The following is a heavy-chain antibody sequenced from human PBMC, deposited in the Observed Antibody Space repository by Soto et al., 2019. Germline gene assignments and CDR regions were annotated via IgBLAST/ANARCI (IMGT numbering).Heavy chain of an antibody. CDR1: GFTFSSYG. CDR3: ASGSYFFDY. V-gene: IGHV3-33*08. D-gene: IGHD1-26*01. CDR2: IWYDGSNK. Sequence: GGSLRLSCEASGFTFSSYGMHWVRQAPGKGLEWVAVIWYDGSNKYYADSVKGRFTISRDNSKNTLYLQMNSLRAEDTAVYYCASGSYFFDYWGQGTLVTVSS. J-gene: IGHJ4*02.